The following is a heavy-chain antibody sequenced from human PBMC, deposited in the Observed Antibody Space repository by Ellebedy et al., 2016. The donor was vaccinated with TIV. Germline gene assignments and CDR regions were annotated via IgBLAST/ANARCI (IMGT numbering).Heavy chain of an antibody. CDR1: GGTFSSYA. V-gene: IGHV1-69*13. CDR3: ARDRGSSRARDRSNWFDP. CDR2: IIPIFGTA. Sequence: SVKVSCXASGGTFSSYAISWVRQAPGQGLEWMGGIIPIFGTANYAQKFQGRVTITADESTSTAYMELSSLRSEDTAVYYCARDRGSSRARDRSNWFDPWGQGTLVTVSS. D-gene: IGHD6-13*01. J-gene: IGHJ5*02.